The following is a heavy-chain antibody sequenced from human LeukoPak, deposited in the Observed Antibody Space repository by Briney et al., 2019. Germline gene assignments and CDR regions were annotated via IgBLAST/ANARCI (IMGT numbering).Heavy chain of an antibody. V-gene: IGHV5-51*01. CDR3: ARRVVTGPTGHDAFDI. Sequence: HGESLKISCKGSGYSFTSYWIGWVRQMPGKGLEWMGIIYPGDSDTRYSPSFQGQVTISADKSISTAYLQWSSLKASDTAMYYCARRVVTGPTGHDAFDIWGQGTMVTVSS. D-gene: IGHD1-20*01. CDR1: GYSFTSYW. CDR2: IYPGDSDT. J-gene: IGHJ3*02.